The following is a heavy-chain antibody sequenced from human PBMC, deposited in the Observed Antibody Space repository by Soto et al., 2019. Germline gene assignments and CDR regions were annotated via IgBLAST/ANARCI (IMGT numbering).Heavy chain of an antibody. Sequence: EVQLVESGGGLVQPGGSLRLSYAASGFTFSDHYMDWVRQAPGKGLEWVGRSRNKANSYTTEYAASVKGRFTISRDNSENSLYLQMDSLKTEDTAVYYCVRATYSNNWKLDYWGQGTLVTVSS. CDR1: GFTFSDHY. CDR2: SRNKANSYTT. J-gene: IGHJ4*02. CDR3: VRATYSNNWKLDY. D-gene: IGHD6-13*01. V-gene: IGHV3-72*01.